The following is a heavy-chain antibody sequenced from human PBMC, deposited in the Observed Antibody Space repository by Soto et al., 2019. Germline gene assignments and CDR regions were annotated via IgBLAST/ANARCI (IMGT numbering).Heavy chain of an antibody. CDR3: ARGMGRYFDL. D-gene: IGHD2-8*01. CDR1: GDSIGNFY. CDR2: LSASGRT. J-gene: IGHJ2*01. Sequence: SETLSLTCAISGDSIGNFYWSWIRQPAGKGLESLGRLSASGRTNYSPSLQSRVTMSLDRSKNRFSLRLTSVSAADTAVYFCARGMGRYFDLWGRGTLVTVPQ. V-gene: IGHV4-4*07.